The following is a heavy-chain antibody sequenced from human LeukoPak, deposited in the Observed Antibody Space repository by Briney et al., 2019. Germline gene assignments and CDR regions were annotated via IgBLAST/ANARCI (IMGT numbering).Heavy chain of an antibody. J-gene: IGHJ5*02. D-gene: IGHD2-15*01. V-gene: IGHV4-30-4*01. Sequence: SQTLSLTCTVSGGSISSGDYYWSWIRQPPRKGLEWIGYIYYSGSTYYNPSLKSRVTISVDTSKNQFSLKLSSVTAADTAVYYCARVGPYCSGGSCYYSWFDPWGQGTLVTVSS. CDR2: IYYSGST. CDR1: GGSISSGDYY. CDR3: ARVGPYCSGGSCYYSWFDP.